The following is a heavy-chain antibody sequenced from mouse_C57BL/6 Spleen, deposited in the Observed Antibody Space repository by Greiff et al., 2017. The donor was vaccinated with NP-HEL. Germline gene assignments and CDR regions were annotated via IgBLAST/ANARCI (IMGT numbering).Heavy chain of an antibody. CDR2: INPSSGYT. J-gene: IGHJ2*01. CDR3: ARRGGMDDGYYVHYFDY. D-gene: IGHD2-3*01. Sequence: QQSCKASGYTFTSYWMHWVKQRPGQGLEWIGYINPSSGYTKYNQKFKDKATLTADKSSSTAYMQLSSLTYEDSAVYYCARRGGMDDGYYVHYFDYWGQGTTLTVSS. V-gene: IGHV1-7*01. CDR1: GYTFTSYW.